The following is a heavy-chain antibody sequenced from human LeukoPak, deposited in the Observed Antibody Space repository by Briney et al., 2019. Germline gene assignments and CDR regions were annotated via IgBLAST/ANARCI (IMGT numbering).Heavy chain of an antibody. CDR1: GSTFTSYD. V-gene: IGHV1-8*01. CDR2: MNPNSGNT. D-gene: IGHD3-9*01. Sequence: APVKVSCKASGSTFTSYDINWVRQATGQGLEWMGWMNPNSGNTGYAQKFQGRVTMTRNTSISTAYMELSSLRSEDTAVYYCARGYLGYYDIPFDYWGQGTLVTVSS. J-gene: IGHJ4*02. CDR3: ARGYLGYYDIPFDY.